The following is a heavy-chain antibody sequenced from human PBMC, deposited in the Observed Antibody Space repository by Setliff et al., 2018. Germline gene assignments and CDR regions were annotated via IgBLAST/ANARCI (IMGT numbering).Heavy chain of an antibody. V-gene: IGHV1-69*05. CDR3: VRNPLGPEASTPGGY. J-gene: IGHJ4*02. CDR1: GGTFSSYA. Sequence: WASVKVSCKASGGTFSSYAISWVRQAPGQGLEWMGGIIPIFGTANYAQKFQGRVTITTDESTSTAYMELSSLRSDDTAVYYCVRNPLGPEASTPGGYWGQGTLVTVSS. CDR2: IIPIFGTA. D-gene: IGHD3-16*01.